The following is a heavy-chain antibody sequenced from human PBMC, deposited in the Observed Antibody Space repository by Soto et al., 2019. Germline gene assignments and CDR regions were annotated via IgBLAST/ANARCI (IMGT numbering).Heavy chain of an antibody. D-gene: IGHD1-7*01. J-gene: IGHJ4*01. CDR1: GFTFSSYW. CDR3: ARDNWNSY. CDR2: INSDGSTT. V-gene: IGHV3-74*01. Sequence: PGGSLRLSCAASGFTFSSYWMHWVRQAPGKGLMWVSRINSDGSTTRYADSVKGRFTISRDNAKNTLYLQMSSLRVEDTAVYYCARDNWNSYWGQGTLVTVSS.